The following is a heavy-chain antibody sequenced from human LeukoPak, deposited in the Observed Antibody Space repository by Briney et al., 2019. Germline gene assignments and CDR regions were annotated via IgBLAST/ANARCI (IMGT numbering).Heavy chain of an antibody. D-gene: IGHD6-13*01. Sequence: GESLKISCKGSGYSFTSYWIGWVRQMPGKGLEWMGIIYPVDSDTRYSPSFQGQVTISADKSISTAYLQWSSLNASDTAMYYCARIAAAGFTREGLERRYYYYYYMDVWGKGTTVTVSS. J-gene: IGHJ6*03. V-gene: IGHV5-51*01. CDR2: IYPVDSDT. CDR3: ARIAAAGFTREGLERRYYYYYYMDV. CDR1: GYSFTSYW.